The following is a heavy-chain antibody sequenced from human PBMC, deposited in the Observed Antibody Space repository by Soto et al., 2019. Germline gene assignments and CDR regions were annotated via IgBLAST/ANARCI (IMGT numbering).Heavy chain of an antibody. Sequence: QVQLQESGPGLLKPSETLSLTCTVSGGSISSYYWSWIRQPPGKGLEWIGYIYYSGSTNYNPSLKSRVTISVDTSKNQFSLKLSSVTAADTSVYYCARVRGYSYGYGSFDYWGQGTLVTVSS. V-gene: IGHV4-59*01. D-gene: IGHD5-18*01. J-gene: IGHJ4*02. CDR3: ARVRGYSYGYGSFDY. CDR1: GGSISSYY. CDR2: IYYSGST.